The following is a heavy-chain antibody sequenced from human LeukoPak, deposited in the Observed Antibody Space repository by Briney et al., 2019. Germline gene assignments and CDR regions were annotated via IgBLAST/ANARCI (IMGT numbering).Heavy chain of an antibody. J-gene: IGHJ4*02. CDR1: GFTFSSYW. CDR2: IKQDGSEK. CDR3: AKASRGYSYGSQLTYYFDY. V-gene: IGHV3-7*03. D-gene: IGHD5-18*01. Sequence: GGSLRLSCAASGFTFSSYWMSWVRQAPGKGLEWVANIKQDGSEKYYVDSVKGRFTVSRDNAKNSLYLQMNSLRAEDTAVYYCAKASRGYSYGSQLTYYFDYWGQGTLVTVSS.